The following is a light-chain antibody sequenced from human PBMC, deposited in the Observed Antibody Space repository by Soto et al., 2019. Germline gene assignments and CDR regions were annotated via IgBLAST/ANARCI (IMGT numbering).Light chain of an antibody. V-gene: IGKV3-15*01. Sequence: ELVMTQSPATLSVSPGERATLSCRASQSVRSNLAWYQQKPGQALRLLVYGASNRATGIPARFSGSGSGTEFTLTISSLQSEDFAVYYCQEYNNWPPLTFGGGTKVEIK. J-gene: IGKJ4*01. CDR2: GAS. CDR3: QEYNNWPPLT. CDR1: QSVRSN.